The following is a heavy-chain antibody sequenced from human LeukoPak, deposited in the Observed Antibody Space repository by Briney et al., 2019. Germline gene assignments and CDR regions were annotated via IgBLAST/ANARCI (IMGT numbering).Heavy chain of an antibody. J-gene: IGHJ4*02. CDR2: IKQDGSDK. V-gene: IGHV3-7*01. D-gene: IGHD4-17*01. CDR3: AREAYGDPFDY. CDR1: GFAFNEAW. Sequence: PGGSLRLSCAASGFAFNEAWMNWVRQAPGKGLGWVANIKQDGSDKYYVDSVKGRFTISRDNAKNSLYLQMNSLRAEDTAVYYCAREAYGDPFDYWGQGTLVTVSS.